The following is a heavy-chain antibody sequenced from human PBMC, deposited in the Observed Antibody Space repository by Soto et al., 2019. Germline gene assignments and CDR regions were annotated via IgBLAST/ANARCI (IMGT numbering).Heavy chain of an antibody. D-gene: IGHD1-1*01. CDR2: ISGSGDDT. Sequence: PVGSLRLSCAASGFPFNTYAMNWVRQAPGKGLEWVSVISGSGDDTYYADTVKGRFTISRDNARNTLYLQMNSLRDEDTAVYYCARDNNWSYDYWGQGILVTVSS. J-gene: IGHJ4*02. V-gene: IGHV3-23*01. CDR3: ARDNNWSYDY. CDR1: GFPFNTYA.